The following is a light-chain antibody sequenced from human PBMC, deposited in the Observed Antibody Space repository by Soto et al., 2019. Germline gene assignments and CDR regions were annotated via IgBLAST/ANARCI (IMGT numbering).Light chain of an antibody. V-gene: IGKV1-33*01. CDR2: DAS. CDR3: QQYDNLPPFT. J-gene: IGKJ2*01. CDR1: QGISNY. Sequence: DIQMTQSPSSLSASVGDRVTITCQASQGISNYLNWYQQKPGKAPKLLIYDASNLEPGVPSRFSGGGSGTDFTSTISSLQPEDIATYYCQQYDNLPPFTFGQGTKLEIK.